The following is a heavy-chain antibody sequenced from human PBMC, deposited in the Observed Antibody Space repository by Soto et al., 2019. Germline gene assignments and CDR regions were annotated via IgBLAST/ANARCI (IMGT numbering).Heavy chain of an antibody. CDR2: IYYSGST. Sequence: QVQLQESGPGLVKPSQTLSLTCTVSGGSISSGGYYWSWIRQHPGKGLEWIGYIYYSGSTYYNPSLKRPVTISVDTSKNQFSLKLSSVTAADTAVYYCARGAHYSSPFRWFDPWGQGTLVTVSS. CDR1: GGSISSGGYY. J-gene: IGHJ5*02. D-gene: IGHD6-13*01. CDR3: ARGAHYSSPFRWFDP. V-gene: IGHV4-31*01.